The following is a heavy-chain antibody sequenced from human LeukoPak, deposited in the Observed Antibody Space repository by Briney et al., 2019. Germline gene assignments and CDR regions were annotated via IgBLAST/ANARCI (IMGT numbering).Heavy chain of an antibody. J-gene: IGHJ4*02. CDR3: ARDLSLGELSPGLDY. V-gene: IGHV3-21*01. D-gene: IGHD3-16*02. CDR2: ISGSSSYI. CDR1: GFTFSSCS. Sequence: GGSLRLSCAASGFTFSSCSMNWVRQAPGKGLEWVSSISGSSSYIYYADSVKGRFTISRDNAKNSLYLQMNSLRAEDTAVYYCARDLSLGELSPGLDYWGQGTLVTVSS.